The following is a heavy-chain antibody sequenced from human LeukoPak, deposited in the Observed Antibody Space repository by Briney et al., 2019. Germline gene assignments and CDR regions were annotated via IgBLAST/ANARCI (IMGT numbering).Heavy chain of an antibody. CDR2: IYYSGST. Sequence: SETLSLTCTVSGGSISSSSYYWGWIRQPPGKGLEWIGSIYYSGSTYYNPSLKSRVTISVDTSKNQFSLKLSSVTAADTAVYYCARADNYDPPFDYWGQGTLVTVSS. CDR1: GGSISSSSYY. CDR3: ARADNYDPPFDY. J-gene: IGHJ4*02. D-gene: IGHD4-11*01. V-gene: IGHV4-39*07.